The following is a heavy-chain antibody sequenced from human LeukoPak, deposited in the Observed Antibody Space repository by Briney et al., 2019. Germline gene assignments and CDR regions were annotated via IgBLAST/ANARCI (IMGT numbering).Heavy chain of an antibody. V-gene: IGHV1-2*02. Sequence: ASVKVSCKASGYTFTDYYIHWVRQAPGQGLEWMGWIIPDSGGTNFAQRFQGRVTMTRDTSISTAYMELRRLRSDDTAVYFCARGTPGSAEYYQHWGQGTLVTVSS. CDR2: IIPDSGGT. J-gene: IGHJ1*01. CDR3: ARGTPGSAEYYQH. D-gene: IGHD3-10*01. CDR1: GYTFTDYY.